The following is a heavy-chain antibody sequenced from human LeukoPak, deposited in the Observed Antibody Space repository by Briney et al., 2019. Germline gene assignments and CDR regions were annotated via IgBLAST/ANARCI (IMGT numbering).Heavy chain of an antibody. Sequence: GGSLRLSCAASGFTFKGYAMSWVRQAPGKGLEWVSAISGSGDSTYYADSVKGRFTISRDNAKNALYLQMNSLRAEDTAVYYCAKGREVVVVPAAVDNWGQGTLVTVSS. CDR2: ISGSGDST. J-gene: IGHJ4*02. CDR1: GFTFKGYA. CDR3: AKGREVVVVPAAVDN. D-gene: IGHD2-2*01. V-gene: IGHV3-23*01.